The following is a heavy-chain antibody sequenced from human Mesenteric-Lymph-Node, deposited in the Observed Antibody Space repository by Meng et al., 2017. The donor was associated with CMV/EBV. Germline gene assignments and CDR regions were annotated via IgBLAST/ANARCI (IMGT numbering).Heavy chain of an antibody. CDR2: IRYDGSGK. CDR1: GLTFSPYS. J-gene: IGHJ3*02. V-gene: IGHV3-30*02. D-gene: IGHD2/OR15-2a*01. Sequence: GGSLRLSCAASGLTFSPYSMTWVRQAPGKGLEWVSFIRYDGSGKYYGDSVKGRFTISRDNSKNTLYLQMNSLRTEDTAVYYCAKETIPVTVVILDAFEIWGQGIMVTVSS. CDR3: AKETIPVTVVILDAFEI.